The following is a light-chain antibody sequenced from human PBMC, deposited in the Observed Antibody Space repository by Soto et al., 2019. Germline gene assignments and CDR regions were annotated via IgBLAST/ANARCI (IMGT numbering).Light chain of an antibody. CDR1: SSDIGTYNL. CDR2: EVS. CDR3: SSYTKTSPAYV. V-gene: IGLV2-14*01. Sequence: QSVLTQPASVSGSPGQSITIFCTGSSSDIGTYNLVSWYQQQPGKVPRLVIYEVSGRPSGVSVRFSGSKSGNTASLTISGLQVDDEGDYYCSSYTKTSPAYVFGTGTKLTVL. J-gene: IGLJ1*01.